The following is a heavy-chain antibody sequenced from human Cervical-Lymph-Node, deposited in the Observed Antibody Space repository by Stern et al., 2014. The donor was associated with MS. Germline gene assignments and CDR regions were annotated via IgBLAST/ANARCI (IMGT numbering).Heavy chain of an antibody. CDR2: ISYDGSNK. J-gene: IGHJ4*02. Sequence: MQLVASGGGVVQPGRSLRLSCAASGFTFSSYAMHWVRQAPGKGLEWVAVISYDGSNKYYADSVKGRFTISRDNSKNTLYLQMNSLRAEDTAVYYCARAPCSGGSCYLYWGQGTLVTVSS. CDR3: ARAPCSGGSCYLY. CDR1: GFTFSSYA. V-gene: IGHV3-30*01. D-gene: IGHD2-15*01.